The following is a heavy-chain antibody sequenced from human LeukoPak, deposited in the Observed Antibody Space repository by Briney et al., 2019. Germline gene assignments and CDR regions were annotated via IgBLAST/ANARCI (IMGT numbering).Heavy chain of an antibody. D-gene: IGHD4-11*01. V-gene: IGHV4-38-2*01. CDR2: IYHSGST. CDR3: ARHPDYSYDYFDY. J-gene: IGHJ4*02. Sequence: SETLSLTCAVSGYSISSGYYWGWIRPPPGQGREWIGSIYHSGSTYYNPSLKSRVTISVDTSKNQFSLKLSSVTAADTAVYYCARHPDYSYDYFDYWGQGTLVTVSS. CDR1: GYSISSGYY.